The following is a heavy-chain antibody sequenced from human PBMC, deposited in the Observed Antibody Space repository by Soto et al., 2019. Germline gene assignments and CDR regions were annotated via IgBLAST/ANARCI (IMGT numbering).Heavy chain of an antibody. V-gene: IGHV4-59*12. J-gene: IGHJ4*02. Sequence: SETLSLTCTVSGVSISSYYWSWIRQPPGKGLEWIGYIYYSGSTNYNPSLKSRVTISVDTSKNQFSLKLSSVTAADTAVYYCARGQRGVGTTHWGQGTLVTVSS. CDR1: GVSISSYY. CDR3: ARGQRGVGTTH. D-gene: IGHD3-10*01. CDR2: IYYSGST.